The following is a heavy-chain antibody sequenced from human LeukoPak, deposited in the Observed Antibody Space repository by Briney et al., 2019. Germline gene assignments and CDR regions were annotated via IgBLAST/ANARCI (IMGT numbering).Heavy chain of an antibody. CDR1: GYTFTSYA. V-gene: IGHV1-3*01. CDR2: INAGNGNT. Sequence: ASVKVSCKASGYTFTSYAMHWVRQAPGQRLEWMGWINAGNGNTKYSQEFQGRVTMTRDTSISTGYMELSRLTSDDTAVYYCARRVVITKYNWFDPWGQGTLVTVSS. J-gene: IGHJ5*02. CDR3: ARRVVITKYNWFDP. D-gene: IGHD3-22*01.